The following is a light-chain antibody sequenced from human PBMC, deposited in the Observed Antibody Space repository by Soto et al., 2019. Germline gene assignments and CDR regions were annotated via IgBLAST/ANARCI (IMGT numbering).Light chain of an antibody. Sequence: QSVLTQPASVSGSPGQSITISCTGTSSDVGTYNLVSWYQQHPGKAPKLMIYEGSQRPSGVSNRFSGSKSGNTASLTISGLQAEDEADYYCSSYAGSITWVFGGGTELTVL. J-gene: IGLJ3*02. CDR3: SSYAGSITWV. CDR1: SSDVGTYNL. V-gene: IGLV2-23*01. CDR2: EGS.